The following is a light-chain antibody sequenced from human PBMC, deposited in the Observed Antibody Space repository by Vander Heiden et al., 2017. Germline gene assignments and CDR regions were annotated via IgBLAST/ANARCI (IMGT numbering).Light chain of an antibody. V-gene: IGKV1-39*01. J-gene: IGKJ4*01. CDR1: QSISSY. CDR2: AAS. Sequence: DIQMTQSPSSLSASVGDRVTITCRASQSISSYLNWYQQKPGKAPKLLIYAASSLQSGVPSRFSGSGSGTDFTLTISSLQPEDFATYYCQQSYSNPLTCDGGTKVEIK. CDR3: QQSYSNPLT.